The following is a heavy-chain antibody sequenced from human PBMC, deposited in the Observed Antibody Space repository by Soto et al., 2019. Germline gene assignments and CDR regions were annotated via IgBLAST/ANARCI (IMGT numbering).Heavy chain of an antibody. CDR2: IYYSGST. CDR3: ARAPTRITIFGVVKTLHFDY. CDR1: GGSISSVGHY. Sequence: TLSLTCAVSGGSISSVGHYWTCIRQQPGKGVEWIGYIYYSGSTDYNPSLKSRVTISVDTSKNQFSLKLSSVTAADTAVYYCARAPTRITIFGVVKTLHFDYGGKGTLVTVS. V-gene: IGHV4-31*11. J-gene: IGHJ4*02. D-gene: IGHD3-3*01.